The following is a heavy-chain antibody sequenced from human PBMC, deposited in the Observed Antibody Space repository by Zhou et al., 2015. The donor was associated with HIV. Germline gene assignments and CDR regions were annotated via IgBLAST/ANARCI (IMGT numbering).Heavy chain of an antibody. Sequence: QVQLVQSGAEVKKPGSSVKVSCKASGGTFSSYAISWVRQAPGQGLEWMGGIIPIFGTANYAQKFQGRVTITADESTSTAYMELSSLRSEDTAVYYCARDQSGADSSRFPGGMSFDIVGTKGQVVTVSS. V-gene: IGHV1-69*12. CDR2: IIPIFGTA. J-gene: IGHJ3*02. CDR3: ARDQSGADSSRFPGGMSFDI. D-gene: IGHD3-22*01. CDR1: GGTFSSYA.